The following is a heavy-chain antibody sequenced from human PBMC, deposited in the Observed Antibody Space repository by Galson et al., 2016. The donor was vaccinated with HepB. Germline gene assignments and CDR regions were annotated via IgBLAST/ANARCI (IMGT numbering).Heavy chain of an antibody. CDR3: ARGGGLDY. D-gene: IGHD3-16*01. CDR1: GYTFSTFA. V-gene: IGHV1-3*01. Sequence: SVKVSCKASGYTFSTFAIHWVRQAPGQRLEWMGWINADNGNTKCSQKFQGRVTLTRDTSASTAYMELNTLRSEDTAVYYCARGGGLDYWGQGTLVTVSS. J-gene: IGHJ4*02. CDR2: INADNGNT.